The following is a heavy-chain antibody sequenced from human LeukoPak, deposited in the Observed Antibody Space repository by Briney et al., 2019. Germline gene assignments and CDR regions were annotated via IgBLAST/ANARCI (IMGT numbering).Heavy chain of an antibody. Sequence: PGGSLRLSCAASGFAFSRYGMHWVRQAPGKGLEWVAVIWYDGSNKYYADSVKGRFTISRDDSRNTAYLQLNSLRAEDTAVYYCAKDSIGATGTGHFDFWGQGTLVTVSS. V-gene: IGHV3-33*03. CDR2: IWYDGSNK. CDR1: GFAFSRYG. CDR3: AKDSIGATGTGHFDF. J-gene: IGHJ4*02. D-gene: IGHD6-13*01.